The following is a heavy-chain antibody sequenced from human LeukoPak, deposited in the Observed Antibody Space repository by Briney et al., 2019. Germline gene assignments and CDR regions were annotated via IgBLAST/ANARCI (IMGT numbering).Heavy chain of an antibody. D-gene: IGHD3-3*01. V-gene: IGHV3-23*01. CDR2: ISGSGGST. CDR1: GFTFSSYA. Sequence: PGGSLRLSCAASGFTFSSYAMSWVRQAPGKGLEWVSAISGSGGSTYYADSVKGRFTISRDNSKNTLYLQMNSLRAEDTAVYYCAKPPYDFWNPEGWFDPWGQGTLVTVSS. J-gene: IGHJ5*02. CDR3: AKPPYDFWNPEGWFDP.